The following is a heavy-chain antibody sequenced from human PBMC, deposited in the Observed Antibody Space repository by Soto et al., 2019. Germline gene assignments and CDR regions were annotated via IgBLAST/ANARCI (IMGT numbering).Heavy chain of an antibody. CDR1: GGSISSGGYY. CDR3: ARLLFGAANWFDP. CDR2: IYYSGST. Sequence: SETLSLTCTVSGGSISSGGYYWSWIRQHPGKGLEWIGYIYYSGSTNYNPSLKSRVTISVDTSKNQFSLKLSSVTAADTAVYNCARLLFGAANWFDPWGQGTLVTVSS. D-gene: IGHD3-10*01. J-gene: IGHJ5*02. V-gene: IGHV4-61*08.